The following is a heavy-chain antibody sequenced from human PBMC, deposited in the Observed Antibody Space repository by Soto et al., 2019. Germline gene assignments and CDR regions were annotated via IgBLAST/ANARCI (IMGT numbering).Heavy chain of an antibody. D-gene: IGHD6-13*01. CDR2: IYPGDPDT. V-gene: IGHV5-51*01. J-gene: IGHJ4*02. CDR1: GYSFTNYR. CDR3: ARLLGSSWSGRIDC. Sequence: PGESLKISCKGSGYSFTNYRIGWVRQMPGKGLEWMGIIYPGDPDTKYSPSFQGQVSISADKSISTAYLQWSSLKASDTAMYYCARLLGSSWSGRIDCWGQGTLVTVSS.